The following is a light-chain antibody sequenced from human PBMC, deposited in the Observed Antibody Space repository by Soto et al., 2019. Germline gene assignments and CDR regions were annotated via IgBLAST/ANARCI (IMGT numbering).Light chain of an antibody. CDR3: SSYAGSNVVV. Sequence: QAVVTQPPSASGSPGQSVTISCTGTSSDVGGYKYVSWYQQHPGKAPKLIIYEVNKRPSWVPDRFSGSKSGNTASLTVSGLQAEDEGGYYCSSYAGSNVVVFGGGTKLTVL. CDR2: EVN. V-gene: IGLV2-8*01. J-gene: IGLJ2*01. CDR1: SSDVGGYKY.